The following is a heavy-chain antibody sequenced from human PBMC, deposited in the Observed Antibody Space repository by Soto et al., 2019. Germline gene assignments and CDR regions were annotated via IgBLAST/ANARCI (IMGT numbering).Heavy chain of an antibody. D-gene: IGHD2-21*02. CDR2: IYYSGST. CDR3: ARDLWGYCGTDCYPLDV. Sequence: SETLSLTCTVSGDSITSGESYWSWIRQPPGKGLEWIGYIYYSGSTNYNPSLKSRVTISVDKSKNQFSLKLNSVTAADTAVYYCARDLWGYCGTDCYPLDVWGQGTTVTVSS. V-gene: IGHV4-30-4*02. CDR1: GDSITSGESY. J-gene: IGHJ6*02.